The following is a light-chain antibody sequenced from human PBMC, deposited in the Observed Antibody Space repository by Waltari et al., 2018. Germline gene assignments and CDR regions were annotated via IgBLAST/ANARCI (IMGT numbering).Light chain of an antibody. Sequence: SQSISSWLAWYQQKPGKAPKLLIYKASSLESGVPSRFSGSGSGTEFTLTISSLQPDDFATYYCQQYNSYPWTFGQGTKVEIK. J-gene: IGKJ1*01. V-gene: IGKV1-5*03. CDR2: KAS. CDR3: QQYNSYPWT. CDR1: QSISSW.